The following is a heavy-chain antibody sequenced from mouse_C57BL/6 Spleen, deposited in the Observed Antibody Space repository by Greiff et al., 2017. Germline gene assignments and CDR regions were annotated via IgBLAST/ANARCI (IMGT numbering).Heavy chain of an antibody. Sequence: QVQLQQSGAELVKPGASVKLSCKASGYTFTSYWMHWVKQRPGQGLEWIGMIHPNSGSTNYNEKFKSKATLTVDKSSSTAYMQLSSLTSEDSAVYYCARSLYGNYGEFAYWGQGTLVTVSA. CDR2: IHPNSGST. J-gene: IGHJ3*01. D-gene: IGHD2-1*01. V-gene: IGHV1-64*01. CDR1: GYTFTSYW. CDR3: ARSLYGNYGEFAY.